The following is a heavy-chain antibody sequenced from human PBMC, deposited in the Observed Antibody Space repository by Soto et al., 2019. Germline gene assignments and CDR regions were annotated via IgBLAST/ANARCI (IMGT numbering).Heavy chain of an antibody. V-gene: IGHV3-7*01. Sequence: PGGSLRLSCAASGFTFSSYWMSWVRQAPGKGLEWVANIKQDGSEKYYVNSVKGRFTISRDNAKNSLYLQMNSLRAEDTAVYYCARDRSLLIYCSSISCTKPYYYYYYMDVWGKGTTVTVSS. CDR1: GFTFSSYW. J-gene: IGHJ6*03. D-gene: IGHD2-2*01. CDR3: ARDRSLLIYCSSISCTKPYYYYYYMDV. CDR2: IKQDGSEK.